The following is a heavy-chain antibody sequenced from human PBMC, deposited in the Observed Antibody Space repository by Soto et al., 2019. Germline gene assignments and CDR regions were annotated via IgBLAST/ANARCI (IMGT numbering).Heavy chain of an antibody. Sequence: ASVKVSCKATGYTFTSYYMHWVRQAPGQGLEWVGIINPSGGSTSYAQKFQGRVTMTRDTSTSTVYMELSSLRSEDTAVYYCASPEFSSSSAPPGMDVWGQGNTLTVSS. V-gene: IGHV1-46*01. CDR2: INPSGGST. CDR3: ASPEFSSSSAPPGMDV. J-gene: IGHJ6*02. CDR1: GYTFTSYY. D-gene: IGHD6-6*01.